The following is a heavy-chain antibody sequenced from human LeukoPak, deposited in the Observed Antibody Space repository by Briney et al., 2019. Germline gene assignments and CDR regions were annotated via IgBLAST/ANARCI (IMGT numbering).Heavy chain of an antibody. D-gene: IGHD2-2*02. Sequence: GASVKVSCKASGYTFTGYYMHWVRQAPGQGLEWMGWINPNSGGTNYAQKFQGRVTMTRDTSISTAYMELSRLRSDDTAVYYCARGPGYICSSTSCYTPTGYWGQGTLVTVSS. J-gene: IGHJ4*02. CDR3: ARGPGYICSSTSCYTPTGY. CDR2: INPNSGGT. CDR1: GYTFTGYY. V-gene: IGHV1-2*02.